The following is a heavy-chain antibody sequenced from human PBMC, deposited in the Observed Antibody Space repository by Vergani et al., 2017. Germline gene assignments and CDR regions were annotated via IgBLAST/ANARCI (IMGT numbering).Heavy chain of an antibody. CDR1: GGSISSGGYY. J-gene: IGHJ6*02. V-gene: IGHV4-31*03. Sequence: QVQLQESGPGLVKPSQTLSLTCTVSGGSISSGGYYWSWIRQPPGKGLEWIGEINHSGSTNYNPSLKSRVTISVDTSKNQFSLKLSSVTAADTAVYYCARGRDCTNGVCYTSYYYYGMDVWGQGTTVTVSS. D-gene: IGHD2-8*01. CDR2: INHSGST. CDR3: ARGRDCTNGVCYTSYYYYGMDV.